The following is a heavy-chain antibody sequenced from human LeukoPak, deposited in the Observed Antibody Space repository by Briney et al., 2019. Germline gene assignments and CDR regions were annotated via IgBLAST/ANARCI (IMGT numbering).Heavy chain of an antibody. CDR2: IRYDGSNK. CDR1: GFTFSSYG. CDR3: AKLPGPLHDAFDI. V-gene: IGHV3-30*02. Sequence: GGSLRLSCAASGFTFSSYGMHWVRQAPGKGLEGGAFIRYDGSNKYYADSVKGRFTISRDNSKNTLYLQMNSLRAEDTAVYYCAKLPGPLHDAFDIWGQGTMVTVSS. J-gene: IGHJ3*02.